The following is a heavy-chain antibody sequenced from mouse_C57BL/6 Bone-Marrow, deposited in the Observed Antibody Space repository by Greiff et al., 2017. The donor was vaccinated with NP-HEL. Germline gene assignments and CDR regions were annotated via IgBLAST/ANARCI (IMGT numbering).Heavy chain of an antibody. V-gene: IGHV1-18*01. CDR1: GYTFTDYN. Sequence: EVQLVESGPELVKPGASVKIPCKASGYTFTDYNMDWVKQSHGKSLEWIGDINPNNGGTIYNQKFKGKATLTVDKSSSTAYMELRSLTSEDTAVYYCARYDYGGPYAMGYWGQGTPVTVSS. CDR3: ARYDYGGPYAMGY. CDR2: INPNNGGT. J-gene: IGHJ4*01. D-gene: IGHD2-4*01.